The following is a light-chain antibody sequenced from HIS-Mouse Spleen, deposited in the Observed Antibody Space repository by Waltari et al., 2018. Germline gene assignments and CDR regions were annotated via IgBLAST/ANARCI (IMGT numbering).Light chain of an antibody. CDR3: NSRDSSGNHLK. J-gene: IGLJ3*02. V-gene: IGLV3-19*01. CDR2: GKN. CDR1: SLRSYY. Sequence: SSELTQDPAVSVALGQTVRITCQGDSLRSYYASWYQQKPGQAPVLVIYGKNNRPSGIPDRFSGTSTRNTASLDITGAQAEDEADYNCNSRDSSGNHLKFGGGTKLTVL.